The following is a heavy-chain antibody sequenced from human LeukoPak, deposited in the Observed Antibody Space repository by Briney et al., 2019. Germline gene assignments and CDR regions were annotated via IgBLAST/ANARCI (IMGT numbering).Heavy chain of an antibody. V-gene: IGHV3-23*01. J-gene: IGHJ4*02. D-gene: IGHD6-19*01. CDR2: ISGSGGST. CDR1: GFTFSNFP. Sequence: SGGSLRLSCAASGFTFSNFPMNWVRQAPGKGLEWVSTISGSGGSTYYADSVKGRFTISRDNSKNTLYLQMNSLRAEDTAVYYCAKMVHTEQWLVPFDYWGQGTLVTVSS. CDR3: AKMVHTEQWLVPFDY.